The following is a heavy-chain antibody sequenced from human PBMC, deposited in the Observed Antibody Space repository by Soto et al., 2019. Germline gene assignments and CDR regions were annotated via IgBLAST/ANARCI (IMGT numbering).Heavy chain of an antibody. Sequence: QVQLVQSGAEVKKPGSSMKVSCKASEGTFSSYAISWVRQAPGQGLEWMGGIIPIFGTANYAQKFQGRVTITADESTSTAYMELSSLRSEDTAVYYCARGISIFGVVIGPGYWGQGTLVTVSS. J-gene: IGHJ4*02. CDR3: ARGISIFGVVIGPGY. V-gene: IGHV1-69*01. D-gene: IGHD3-3*01. CDR2: IIPIFGTA. CDR1: EGTFSSYA.